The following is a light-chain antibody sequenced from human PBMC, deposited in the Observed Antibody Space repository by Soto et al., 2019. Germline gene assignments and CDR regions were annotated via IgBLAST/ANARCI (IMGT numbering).Light chain of an antibody. CDR1: QSINTK. CDR3: QQYGSSPT. Sequence: EIVMTQSPATLSASPGEGATFSCRASQSINTKIAWYQLKPGQAPRLLIYGASSRATGIPDRFSGSGSGTDFTLTISRLEPEDFAVYYCQQYGSSPTFGQGTKVDIK. CDR2: GAS. J-gene: IGKJ1*01. V-gene: IGKV3-20*01.